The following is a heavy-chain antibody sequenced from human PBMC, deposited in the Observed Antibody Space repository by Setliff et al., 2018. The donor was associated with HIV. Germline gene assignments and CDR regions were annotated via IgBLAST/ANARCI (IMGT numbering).Heavy chain of an antibody. V-gene: IGHV3-30*03. J-gene: IGHJ6*03. CDR2: ISHDGGNK. CDR1: GFTISYYG. Sequence: GGSLRLSCVASGFTISYYGMHWVRQAPGKGLEWVAVISHDGGNKYYADSVKGRFTISRDNAKNSLYLQMNSLRAEDTAVYYCARDATRGGDMDVWAKGTTVTVSS. CDR3: ARDATRGGDMDV. D-gene: IGHD2-15*01.